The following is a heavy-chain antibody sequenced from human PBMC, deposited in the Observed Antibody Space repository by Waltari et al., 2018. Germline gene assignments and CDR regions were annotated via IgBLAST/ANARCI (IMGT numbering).Heavy chain of an antibody. CDR3: AKGGVPAAPNYMDV. J-gene: IGHJ6*03. D-gene: IGHD2-2*01. CDR2: IRYDGSNK. V-gene: IGHV3-30*02. Sequence: QVQLVESGGGVVQPGGSLRLSCAASGFTFSSYGMHWVRQAPGKGLEWVAFIRYDGSNKYYADSLKGRFTISRDNSKNTLYLQMNSLRAEDTAVYYCAKGGVPAAPNYMDVWGKGTTVTVSS. CDR1: GFTFSSYG.